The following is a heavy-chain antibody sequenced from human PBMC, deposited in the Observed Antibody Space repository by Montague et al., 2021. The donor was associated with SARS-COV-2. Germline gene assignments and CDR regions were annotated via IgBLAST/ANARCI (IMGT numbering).Heavy chain of an antibody. Sequence: SETLSLTCSFFGGSISTGSYYWGWIRQPPRKGLEWIGSIYYSGDTYYNPSLKSRVTISVDTSKNQFSLRLSSVTAADTAVYYCVRGGDYTDYGRVDYWGQGTLVIVSS. D-gene: IGHD4-11*01. CDR2: IYYSGDT. V-gene: IGHV4-39*01. CDR3: VRGGDYTDYGRVDY. J-gene: IGHJ4*02. CDR1: GGSISTGSYY.